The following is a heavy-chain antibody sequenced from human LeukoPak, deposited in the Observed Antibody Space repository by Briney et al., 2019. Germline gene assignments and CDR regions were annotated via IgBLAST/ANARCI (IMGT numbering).Heavy chain of an antibody. V-gene: IGHV4-31*03. CDR2: IYYSGST. D-gene: IGHD6-13*01. CDR1: GGSISSGGYY. J-gene: IGHJ4*02. Sequence: SETLSLTCTVSGGSISSGGYYWSWIRQHPGKGLEWIGYIYYSGSTYYNPSLKNRVTISVDTSKNQFSLKLSSVTAADTAVYYCARAGPGSSLLWPWLNWGQGTLVTVSS. CDR3: ARAGPGSSLLWPWLN.